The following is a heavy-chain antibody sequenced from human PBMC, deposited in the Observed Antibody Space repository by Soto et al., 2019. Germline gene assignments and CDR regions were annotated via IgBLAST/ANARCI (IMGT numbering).Heavy chain of an antibody. CDR2: ISPYNGNT. V-gene: IGHV1-18*01. J-gene: IGHJ4*02. CDR1: GYIFTTYG. D-gene: IGHD3-10*01. Sequence: ASVKVSCKASGYIFTTYGISWVRQAPGQGLEWMGWISPYNGNTNYAQKFQGRVTMATDASTNTAFMELSSLRSDDTAVYYCARFAMVRPNDYWGQGTLVTVSS. CDR3: ARFAMVRPNDY.